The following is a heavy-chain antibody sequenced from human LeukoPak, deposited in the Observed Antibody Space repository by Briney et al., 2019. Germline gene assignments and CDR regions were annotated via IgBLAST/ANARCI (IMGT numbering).Heavy chain of an antibody. CDR3: ANSGSYSIFDY. CDR2: INAGNGNT. CDR1: GYTFTSYA. V-gene: IGHV1-3*01. Sequence: GASVTVSYQASGYTFTSYAMHWVRQAPGQRLEWMGWINAGNGNTKYSQKFQGRVTITRDTSASTAYMELSSLRSEDTAVYYCANSGSYSIFDYWGQGTLVTASS. D-gene: IGHD1-26*01. J-gene: IGHJ4*02.